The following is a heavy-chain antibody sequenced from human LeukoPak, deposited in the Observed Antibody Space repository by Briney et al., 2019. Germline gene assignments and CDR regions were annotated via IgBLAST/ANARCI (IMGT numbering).Heavy chain of an antibody. CDR3: ARARSPSSGYLLRDHNWFDP. D-gene: IGHD3-22*01. Sequence: SVKVSCKASGGTFSSYAISWVRQAPGQGLEWMGGIIPILGTENYAQKFQGRVTITTDESTSTAYMELSSLRSEDTAVYYCARARSPSSGYLLRDHNWFDPWGQGTLVTVSS. CDR1: GGTFSSYA. J-gene: IGHJ5*02. CDR2: IIPILGTE. V-gene: IGHV1-69*05.